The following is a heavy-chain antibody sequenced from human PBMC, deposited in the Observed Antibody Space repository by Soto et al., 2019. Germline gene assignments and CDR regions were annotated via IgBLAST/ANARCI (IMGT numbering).Heavy chain of an antibody. D-gene: IGHD3-3*01. CDR1: GYTFTSYG. V-gene: IGHV1-18*01. CDR3: GIDCKACYDFWGRDY. Sequence: QVQLVQSGAEVKKPGASVKVSCKASGYTFTSYGISWVRQAPGQALEWMGWISAYNGNTNNAQKLQGRVTMTTDTSTSKAHMELRSLRSVDTGVYYCGIDCKACYDFWGRDYWGQGPLVTVSS. J-gene: IGHJ4*02. CDR2: ISAYNGNT.